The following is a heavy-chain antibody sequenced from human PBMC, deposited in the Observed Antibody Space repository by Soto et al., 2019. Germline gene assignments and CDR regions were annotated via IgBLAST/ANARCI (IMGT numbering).Heavy chain of an antibody. CDR1: GFTFSGYA. D-gene: IGHD3-10*01. Sequence: GSLRLSCAASGFTFSGYAMSWVRQAPGKGLEWVSGISGSGSTTFYTDSVKGRFTISRDNSENTLYLQMNSLRVEDTAVYYCARHRALVRVDYWGQGTLVTVSS. J-gene: IGHJ4*02. CDR3: ARHRALVRVDY. V-gene: IGHV3-23*01. CDR2: ISGSGSTT.